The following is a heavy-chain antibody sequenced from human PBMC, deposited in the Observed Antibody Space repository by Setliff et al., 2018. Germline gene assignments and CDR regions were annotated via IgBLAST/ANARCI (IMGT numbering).Heavy chain of an antibody. Sequence: PSETLSLTCTVSGGSISSSSYYWGWIRQPPGKGLEWIGSIYYSGSTYYNPSLKSRVTISVDTSKNQFSLKLSSVTAADTAVYYCTRGPDGYTYQGAFDIWGQGTMVTV. J-gene: IGHJ3*02. D-gene: IGHD5-12*01. CDR2: IYYSGST. V-gene: IGHV4-39*07. CDR3: TRGPDGYTYQGAFDI. CDR1: GGSISSSSYY.